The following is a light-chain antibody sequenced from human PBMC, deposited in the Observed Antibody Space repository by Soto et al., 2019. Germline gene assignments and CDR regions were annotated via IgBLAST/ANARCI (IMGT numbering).Light chain of an antibody. CDR3: RQYSDWPLT. CDR1: QSVRSD. V-gene: IGKV3D-15*01. Sequence: EIVLTQSPATLSLSPGERATLSCRASQSVRSDLAWFQQNPRQAPRPLMYGVSTRAPGMPDRFSGSGSGTEFTLIISSLLSEDFAVYYCRQYSDWPLTFGGGTKVEIK. J-gene: IGKJ4*01. CDR2: GVS.